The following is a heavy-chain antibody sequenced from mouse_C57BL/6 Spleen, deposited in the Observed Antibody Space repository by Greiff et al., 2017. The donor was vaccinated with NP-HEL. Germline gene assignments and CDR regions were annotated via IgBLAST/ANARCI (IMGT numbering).Heavy chain of an antibody. CDR2: LSSGGSYT. J-gene: IGHJ4*01. Sequence: EVQVVESGGDLVKPGGSLKLSCAASGFTFSSYGMSWVRQTPDKRLEWVATLSSGGSYTYYPDSVKGRFTISRDNAKNTLYLQMSSLKSEDTAMYYYARKEDYYSYAMDYWGQGTSVTVSS. D-gene: IGHD2-12*01. V-gene: IGHV5-6*01. CDR3: ARKEDYYSYAMDY. CDR1: GFTFSSYG.